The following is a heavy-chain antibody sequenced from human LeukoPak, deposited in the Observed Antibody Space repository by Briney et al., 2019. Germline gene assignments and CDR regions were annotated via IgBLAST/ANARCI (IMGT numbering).Heavy chain of an antibody. CDR3: ARARDSGCDSDAFDI. CDR1: GGSISSGDYY. J-gene: IGHJ3*02. Sequence: PSETLSLTCTVSGGSISSGDYYWSWIRQPPGKGLEWIGYIYYSGSTYYNPSLKSRVTISVDTSKNQFSLKLSSVTAADTAVYYCARARDSGCDSDAFDIWGQGTMVTVSS. CDR2: IYYSGST. V-gene: IGHV4-30-4*08. D-gene: IGHD5-12*01.